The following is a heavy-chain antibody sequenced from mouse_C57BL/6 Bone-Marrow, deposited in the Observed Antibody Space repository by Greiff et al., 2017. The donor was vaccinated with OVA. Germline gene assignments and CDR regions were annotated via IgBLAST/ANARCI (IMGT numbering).Heavy chain of an antibody. Sequence: VQLKESGPELVKPGASVKMSCKASGYTFTDYNMHWVKQSHGKSLEWIGYINPNNGGTSYNQKFKGKATLTVNKSSSTAYMELRSLTSEDSAVYYCARIGYCFDYWGQGTTLTVSS. J-gene: IGHJ2*01. V-gene: IGHV1-22*01. CDR1: GYTFTDYN. CDR2: INPNNGGT. CDR3: ARIGYCFDY.